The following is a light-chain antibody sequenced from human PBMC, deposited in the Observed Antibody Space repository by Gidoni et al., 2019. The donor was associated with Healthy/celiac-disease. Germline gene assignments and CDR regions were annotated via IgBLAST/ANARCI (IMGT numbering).Light chain of an antibody. V-gene: IGKV1-5*01. CDR1: QSISSW. Sequence: DIQMTQSPSTLSASVGDRVTITCRASQSISSWLAWYQQKPGKAPKLLIYDASSLESGGPSRFSGSGSGTEFTLTISSLQPDDFATYYCQQYNSYSFGPGTKVEIK. CDR2: DAS. CDR3: QQYNSYS. J-gene: IGKJ3*01.